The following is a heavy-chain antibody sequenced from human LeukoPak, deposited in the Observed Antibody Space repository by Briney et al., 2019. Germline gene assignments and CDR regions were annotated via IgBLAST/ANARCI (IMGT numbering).Heavy chain of an antibody. Sequence: ASEKVSCKASGYTFTSYGINWVRQAPGQGLEWMGRISAYNGNTNYAQKLQGRVTMTTDTSTSTAYMELRSLRSDDTAVYYCARSGYYDSSGYYRIWGQGTLVTVSS. CDR3: ARSGYYDSSGYYRI. D-gene: IGHD3-22*01. CDR2: ISAYNGNT. V-gene: IGHV1-18*01. J-gene: IGHJ4*02. CDR1: GYTFTSYG.